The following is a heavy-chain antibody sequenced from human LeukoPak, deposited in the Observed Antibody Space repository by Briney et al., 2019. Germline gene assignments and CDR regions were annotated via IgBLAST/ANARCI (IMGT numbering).Heavy chain of an antibody. J-gene: IGHJ4*02. CDR2: IEGGAIDT. V-gene: IGHV3-74*01. CDR3: AGFGGNSF. D-gene: IGHD4-23*01. Sequence: GGSLRLSCKASGFIFSLYWMHWVRQVPGKGLVWVSRIEGGAIDTDYADFVKGRVTISRDNSKNTVNLQMNSLRVEDTAVYYCAGFGGNSFWGQGTLVTVSS. CDR1: GFIFSLYW.